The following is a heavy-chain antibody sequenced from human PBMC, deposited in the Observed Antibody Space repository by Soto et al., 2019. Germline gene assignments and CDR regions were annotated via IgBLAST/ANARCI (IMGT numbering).Heavy chain of an antibody. CDR3: ARDQGQFDP. CDR1: GFSFSNYN. V-gene: IGHV3-48*04. CDR2: ITDGLTK. J-gene: IGHJ5*02. Sequence: GGSLRLSCAASGFSFSNYNMNWVRQAPGKGLEWVSHITDGLTKHYADSVKGRFTISRDNAKNSLYLQMNSLRAEDTAVYYCARDQGQFDPWGQGTLVTVSS.